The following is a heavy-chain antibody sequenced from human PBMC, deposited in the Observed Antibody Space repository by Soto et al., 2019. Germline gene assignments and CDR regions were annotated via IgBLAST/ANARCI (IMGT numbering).Heavy chain of an antibody. CDR2: IKQDGSEK. D-gene: IGHD3-10*01. Sequence: GGSLRLSCAASGFTFSSYWRSWVRQAPGKGLEWVANIKQDGSEKYYVDSVKGRFTISRDNAKNSLYLQMNSLKTEDTALYYCVSVSGSYYYDYWGQGTLVTVSS. V-gene: IGHV3-7*03. CDR1: GFTFSSYW. CDR3: VSVSGSYYYDY. J-gene: IGHJ4*02.